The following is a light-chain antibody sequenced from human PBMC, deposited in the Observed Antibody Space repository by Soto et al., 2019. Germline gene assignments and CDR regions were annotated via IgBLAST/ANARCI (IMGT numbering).Light chain of an antibody. CDR2: EAS. V-gene: IGLV2-18*01. CDR3: SLYTSSSTLYV. CDR1: SSDVGSYNR. Sequence: QSALTQPPSVSGSPGQSVTISCTGTSSDVGSYNRVSWYQQPPGTAPKLMIYEASNRPSGVPDRFSGSKSGNTASLTISGLQAEDEADYYCSLYTSSSTLYVFGTGTKLTVL. J-gene: IGLJ1*01.